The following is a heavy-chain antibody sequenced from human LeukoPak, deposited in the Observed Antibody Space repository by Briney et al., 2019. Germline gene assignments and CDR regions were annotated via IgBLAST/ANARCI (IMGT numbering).Heavy chain of an antibody. V-gene: IGHV3-11*06. CDR2: ISSSSSYT. J-gene: IGHJ4*02. Sequence: GGSLRLSCAASGFTFSDYYMSWIRQAPGKGLEWVSYISSSSSYTNYADSVKGRFTISRDNAKNSLYLQMNSLRAEDTAVYYCARYYYDSSGYPGYYFDYWGQGTLVTVSS. CDR1: GFTFSDYY. D-gene: IGHD3-22*01. CDR3: ARYYYDSSGYPGYYFDY.